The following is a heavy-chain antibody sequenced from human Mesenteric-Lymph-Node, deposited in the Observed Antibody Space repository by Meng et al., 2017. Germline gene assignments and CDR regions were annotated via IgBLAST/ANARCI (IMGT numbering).Heavy chain of an antibody. CDR1: GGSIESSKL. CDR3: ARADYVRYFDL. CDR2: VYHSGST. Sequence: QVVVQEWCPVLVQSSETLSSSCAVCGGSIESSKLWTWIRQHPGKGLEWIGEVYHSGSTHYNTSLQSRVTISIDNSKNRFSLSLNSVTAADTAIYYCARADYVRYFDLWGRGTLVTVSS. V-gene: IGHV4-4*02. J-gene: IGHJ2*01. D-gene: IGHD3-10*02.